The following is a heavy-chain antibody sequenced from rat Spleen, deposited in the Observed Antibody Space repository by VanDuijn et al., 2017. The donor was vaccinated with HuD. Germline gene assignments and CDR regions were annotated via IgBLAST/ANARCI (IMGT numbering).Heavy chain of an antibody. J-gene: IGHJ4*01. V-gene: IGHV5-35*01. D-gene: IGHD1-11*01. CDR2: FNPDGSRS. Sequence: EVQLVESGGGLVQPGSPLKLSCAASGFTFNNNWLNWIRQAPGKGLEWVASFNPDGSRSYYPDTVKGRFVISKDNEKVTLFLQMDSLRSEDTATYYCATDYFGGYVLDAWGQGTSVTVSS. CDR1: GFTFNNNW. CDR3: ATDYFGGYVLDA.